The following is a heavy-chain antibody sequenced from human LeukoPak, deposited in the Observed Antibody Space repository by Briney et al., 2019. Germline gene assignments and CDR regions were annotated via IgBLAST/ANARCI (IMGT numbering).Heavy chain of an antibody. V-gene: IGHV5-51*01. D-gene: IGHD3-16*01. CDR2: IHPDDSDDSDT. J-gene: IGHJ1*01. CDR3: ARGGIDDARRPESFQY. CDR1: GYSFTNYW. Sequence: GESLKISCKGSGYSFTNYWIGRVRQMPGKGLEWMGIIHPDDSDDSDTRYSPSFQDHVTISVDTSLNTAYLQWHSLKASDTAMYYCARGGIDDARRPESFQYWGQGTLVAVSS.